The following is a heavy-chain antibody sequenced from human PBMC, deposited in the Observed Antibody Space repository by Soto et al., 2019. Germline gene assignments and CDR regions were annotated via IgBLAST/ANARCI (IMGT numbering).Heavy chain of an antibody. CDR2: IIPIFGTA. D-gene: IGHD2-2*01. J-gene: IGHJ6*02. V-gene: IGHV1-69*01. CDR1: GGTFSSYA. CDR3: ARSVSFRYHLIKRGMDV. Sequence: QVQLVQSGAEVKKPGSSVKVSCKASGGTFSSYAISWVRQAPGQRLEWMGGIIPIFGTANYAQKFQGRVTSTADESTSTAYMELSSLRSEDTAVYYCARSVSFRYHLIKRGMDVWGQGTTVTVSS.